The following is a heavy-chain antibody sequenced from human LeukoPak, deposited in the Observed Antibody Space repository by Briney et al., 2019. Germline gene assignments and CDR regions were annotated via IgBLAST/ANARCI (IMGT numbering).Heavy chain of an antibody. CDR2: ISGSGGST. V-gene: IGHV3-23*01. CDR3: TRLIAAAGID. Sequence: GGSLRLSCAASGFTFSSYAMSWVRQAPGKGLEWVSAISGSGGSTYYADSVKGRFTISRDNAKNSLYLQMNSLRAEDTAVYYCTRLIAAAGIDWGQGTLVTVSS. CDR1: GFTFSSYA. D-gene: IGHD6-13*01. J-gene: IGHJ4*02.